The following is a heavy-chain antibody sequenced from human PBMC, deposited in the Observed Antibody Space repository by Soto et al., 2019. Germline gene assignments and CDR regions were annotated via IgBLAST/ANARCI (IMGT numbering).Heavy chain of an antibody. V-gene: IGHV3-48*03. CDR1: GFTFSSYE. Sequence: PGGSLRLSCAASGFTFSSYEMNWVRQAPGKGLEWVSYISSSGSTIYYADSVKGRFIISRDNAQNSLLLQMNTLRPEDTAMYYCARVAYWGPGTQVTVSS. J-gene: IGHJ4*02. CDR2: ISSSGSTI. CDR3: ARVAY.